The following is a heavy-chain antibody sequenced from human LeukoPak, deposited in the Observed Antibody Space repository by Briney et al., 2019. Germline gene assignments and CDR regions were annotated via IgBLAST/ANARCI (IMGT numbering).Heavy chain of an antibody. CDR3: AKEIKFLEWLDSSQYFDY. Sequence: GGSLRLSCAASGFTFSSYGMHWVRQAPGKGLEWVAFIRYDGSNKYYADSVKGRFTIPRDNSKNTLYLQMNSLRAEDTAVYYCAKEIKFLEWLDSSQYFDYWGQGTLVTVSS. CDR2: IRYDGSNK. D-gene: IGHD3-3*01. V-gene: IGHV3-30*02. J-gene: IGHJ4*02. CDR1: GFTFSSYG.